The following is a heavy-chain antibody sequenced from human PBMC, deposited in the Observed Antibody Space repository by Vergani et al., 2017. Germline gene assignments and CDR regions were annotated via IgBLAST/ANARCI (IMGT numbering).Heavy chain of an antibody. CDR2: INHSGST. Sequence: QVQLQESGPGLVKPSETLSLTCTVSGGSVSSGSYYWSWIRQPPGKGLEWIGEINHSGSTNYNPSLKSRVTISVDTSKNQFSLKLSSVTAADTAVYYCARGAGRRYFDWLPSSNYYYYGMDVWGQGTTVTVSS. J-gene: IGHJ6*02. CDR1: GGSVSSGSYY. CDR3: ARGAGRRYFDWLPSSNYYYYGMDV. D-gene: IGHD3-9*01. V-gene: IGHV4-61*01.